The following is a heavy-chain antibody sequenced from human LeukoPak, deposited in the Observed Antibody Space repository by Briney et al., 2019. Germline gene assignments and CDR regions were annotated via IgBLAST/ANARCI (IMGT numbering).Heavy chain of an antibody. CDR1: GFTFSSYA. J-gene: IGHJ4*02. Sequence: VGSLRLSCAASGFTFSSYAMSWVRQAPRKRVEWVLAISGSGGSTYYADSVKGRLTISRDNSRTTLYLQMNSLRAEDTAVYYCAKEVTSGDYGPFDYWGQGALVTVSS. CDR2: ISGSGGST. D-gene: IGHD4-17*01. CDR3: AKEVTSGDYGPFDY. V-gene: IGHV3-23*01.